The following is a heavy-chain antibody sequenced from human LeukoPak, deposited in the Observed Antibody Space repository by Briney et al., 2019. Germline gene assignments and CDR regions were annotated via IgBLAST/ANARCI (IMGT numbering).Heavy chain of an antibody. V-gene: IGHV4-38-2*01. J-gene: IGHJ4*02. CDR2: ILPSGTTSGNP. D-gene: IGHD3-16*01. CDR1: GFSISRGYY. Sequence: SETLSLTCGVSGFSISRGYYWGWIRQPPGKGLEWIGVILPSGTTSGNPYYNPSLQSRVSISIDASNNRFSLTLSSVTAADTAVYYCARLNGGPFDYWGQGTLVIVSS. CDR3: ARLNGGPFDY.